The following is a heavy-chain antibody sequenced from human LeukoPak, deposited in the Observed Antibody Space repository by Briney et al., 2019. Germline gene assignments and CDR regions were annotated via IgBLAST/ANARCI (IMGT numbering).Heavy chain of an antibody. D-gene: IGHD3-9*01. J-gene: IGHJ5*02. CDR2: INPSGGST. V-gene: IGHV1-46*01. CDR1: GYTFTSYY. Sequence: ASVKVSCEASGYTFTSYYMHWVRHAPGQGLEWMGIINPSGGSTSYAQKFQGRVTMTRDTSTSTVYMELSSLRSEDRAVYYCARDWTLRYFDWLFDPWGQGTLVTVSS. CDR3: ARDWTLRYFDWLFDP.